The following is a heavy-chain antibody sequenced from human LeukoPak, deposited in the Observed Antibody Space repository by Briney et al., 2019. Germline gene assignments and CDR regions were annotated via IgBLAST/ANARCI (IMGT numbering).Heavy chain of an antibody. CDR3: AMASSSSRTSGNWFDP. D-gene: IGHD6-6*01. Sequence: SQTLSLTCAISGDSVSSNSAAWNCIRQSPSRGLECLGRTYYRSKWYNDYAVSVKSRITINPDTSKNQFSLQLNSVTPEDTAVYYCAMASSSSRTSGNWFDPWGQGTLVTVSS. V-gene: IGHV6-1*01. CDR1: GDSVSSNSAA. J-gene: IGHJ5*02. CDR2: TYYRSKWYN.